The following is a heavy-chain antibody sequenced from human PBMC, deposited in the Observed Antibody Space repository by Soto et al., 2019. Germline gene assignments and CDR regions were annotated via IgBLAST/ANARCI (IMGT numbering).Heavy chain of an antibody. CDR1: GFTFDDHT. CDR2: ITWDGGST. CDR3: ATEKNRIFDY. J-gene: IGHJ4*02. V-gene: IGHV3-43*01. Sequence: GGSLRLSXGGSGFTFDDHTMHWVRQVPGKGLEWVSLITWDGGSTFYADSVKGRFTISRDNSKNSLYLQMNSLRTEDTALYYCATEKNRIFDYWGQGTLVTVSS.